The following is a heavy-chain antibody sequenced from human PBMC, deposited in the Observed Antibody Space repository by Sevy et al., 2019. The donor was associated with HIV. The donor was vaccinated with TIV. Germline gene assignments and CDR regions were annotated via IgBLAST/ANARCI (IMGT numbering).Heavy chain of an antibody. CDR1: GFTFSRYD. D-gene: IGHD6-19*01. CDR2: IGTSGDT. V-gene: IGHV3-13*01. CDR3: ARDRALAAASRAHWYFDL. J-gene: IGHJ2*01. Sequence: GGSLRLSCAASGFTFSRYDMHWVRQVTGKGLEWVSSIGTSGDTYYSDSVKGRFTISRDSAENSLYLQMNSLSAGDSALYYCARDRALAAASRAHWYFDLWGRGTLVTVSS.